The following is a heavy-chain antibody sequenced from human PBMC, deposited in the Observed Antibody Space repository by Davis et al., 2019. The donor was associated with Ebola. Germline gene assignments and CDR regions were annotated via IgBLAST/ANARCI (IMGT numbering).Heavy chain of an antibody. Sequence: PSETLSLTCTVSGDSISSTNYYWGWVRQPPGKGLEWIGSLYYTGDTYYKLSLKSRVNTFVDTSKNQFSLKLRSVTAADTAVYYCARHSHDHRIYWGQGILVNVSS. V-gene: IGHV4-39*01. CDR2: LYYTGDT. CDR1: GDSISSTNYY. D-gene: IGHD2/OR15-2a*01. J-gene: IGHJ4*02. CDR3: ARHSHDHRIY.